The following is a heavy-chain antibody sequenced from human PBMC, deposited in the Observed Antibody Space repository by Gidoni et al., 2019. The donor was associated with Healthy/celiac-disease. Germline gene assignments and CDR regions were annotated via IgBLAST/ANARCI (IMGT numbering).Heavy chain of an antibody. V-gene: IGHV3-23*01. Sequence: VQLLESGGGLVPPGGSRRLSCAASGSPFSSYAMNWVRQAPGKGLEWVSAISGSGGSTYYADSVKGRFTISRDNSKNTLYLQMNSLRAEDTAVYYCAKGGRIAAAGPFDYWGQGTLVTVSS. CDR3: AKGGRIAAAGPFDY. J-gene: IGHJ4*02. D-gene: IGHD6-13*01. CDR2: ISGSGGST. CDR1: GSPFSSYA.